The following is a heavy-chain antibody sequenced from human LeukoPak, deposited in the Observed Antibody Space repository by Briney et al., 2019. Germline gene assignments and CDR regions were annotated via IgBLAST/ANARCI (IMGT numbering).Heavy chain of an antibody. CDR1: GGSFSDYH. V-gene: IGHV4-34*01. Sequence: PSETLSLTCAVYGGSFSDYHWSWIRQPPGKGLEWIGEINHSGTTKYNPSLKSRVTISVDTSKNQFSLKLSSVTAADTAVYYCARWAWNDPFDYWGQGTLVTVSS. J-gene: IGHJ4*02. D-gene: IGHD1-1*01. CDR3: ARWAWNDPFDY. CDR2: INHSGTT.